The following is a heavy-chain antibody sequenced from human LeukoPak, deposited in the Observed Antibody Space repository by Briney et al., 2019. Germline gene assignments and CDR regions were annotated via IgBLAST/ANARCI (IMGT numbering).Heavy chain of an antibody. CDR1: GGSISNSY. Sequence: SETLSLTCTVSGGSISNSYWSWVRQPPGRGLEWIGYIYYSGSTNYNPSLKSRVTISVDTSKNQFSLKLSSVTAADTAVYYCARLGPNDSKGYWGQGTLVTVSS. CDR2: IYYSGST. J-gene: IGHJ4*02. D-gene: IGHD3-22*01. V-gene: IGHV4-59*08. CDR3: ARLGPNDSKGY.